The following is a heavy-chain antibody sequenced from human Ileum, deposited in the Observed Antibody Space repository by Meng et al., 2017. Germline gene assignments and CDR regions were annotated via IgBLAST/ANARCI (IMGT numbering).Heavy chain of an antibody. V-gene: IGHV3-74*01. D-gene: IGHD6-13*01. J-gene: IGHJ4*02. Sequence: GESLKISCAASGFIFSNYWMHWVRQAPGKGLVWVSRIRGDGSDMNYADSVKGRFTMSRDNAKNSLYLQMNSLRAGDTAVYYCARGGAAAWGWDYWGQGTLVTVSS. CDR2: IRGDGSDM. CDR1: GFIFSNYW. CDR3: ARGGAAAWGWDY.